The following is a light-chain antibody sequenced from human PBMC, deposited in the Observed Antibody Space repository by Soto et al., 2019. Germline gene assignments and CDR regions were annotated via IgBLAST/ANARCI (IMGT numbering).Light chain of an antibody. CDR2: TAS. V-gene: IGKV1-9*01. Sequence: DIQLTQSPSFLSASVGDRVTVTCRASQGINSYLAWYQQKPGKAPKLLIYTASTLQSGVPSRFSGSGSGTEFTLTITSLQPEDFAVYYCQQLYTYPLTFGGGTKVEIK. CDR1: QGINSY. CDR3: QQLYTYPLT. J-gene: IGKJ4*01.